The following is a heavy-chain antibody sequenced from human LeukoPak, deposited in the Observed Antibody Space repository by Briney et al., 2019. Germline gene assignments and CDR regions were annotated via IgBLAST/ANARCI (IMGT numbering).Heavy chain of an antibody. D-gene: IGHD3-3*01. V-gene: IGHV1-2*02. CDR3: ARDPPGENQILGFVYYYYYYGMDV. CDR2: INPNIGGT. CDR1: GYTFTGYY. J-gene: IGHJ6*02. Sequence: ASVKVSCKASGYTFTGYYMHWVRQAPGQGLEWMGWINPNIGGTNYAQKFQGRVTMTRDTSISTAYMELSRLRSDDTAVYYCARDPPGENQILGFVYYYYYYGMDVWGQGTTVTVSS.